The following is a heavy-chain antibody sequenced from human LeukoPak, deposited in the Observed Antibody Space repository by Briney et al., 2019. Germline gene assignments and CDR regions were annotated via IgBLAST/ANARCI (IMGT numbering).Heavy chain of an antibody. D-gene: IGHD2-2*01. Sequence: GGSLRLSCAASGFTFNNYWMHWVRQAPGKGLEWVSLFSGSGDSTYYTDSVKGRFTISRDNSKNTLYLQMNSLRAEDTAVYYCARDRRVGCSFTTCYLFDYWGQGTLVTVSS. CDR2: FSGSGDST. CDR3: ARDRRVGCSFTTCYLFDY. V-gene: IGHV3-23*01. CDR1: GFTFNNYW. J-gene: IGHJ4*02.